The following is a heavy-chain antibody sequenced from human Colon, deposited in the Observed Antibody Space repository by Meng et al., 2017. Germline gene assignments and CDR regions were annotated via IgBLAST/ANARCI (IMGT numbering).Heavy chain of an antibody. J-gene: IGHJ4*02. D-gene: IGHD1-14*01. Sequence: QVQPQGSGPGLVRASETLSLTCTVSGGSVSSGTYYWSWIRQPPGKGLEWIGCIYYSGTTNYNPSLKSRVTISVDTSKNQFSLKLSSVTPADTAVYFCARDRVPGKYWGQGTLVTVFS. CDR1: GGSVSSGTYY. CDR2: IYYSGTT. V-gene: IGHV4-61*01. CDR3: ARDRVPGKY.